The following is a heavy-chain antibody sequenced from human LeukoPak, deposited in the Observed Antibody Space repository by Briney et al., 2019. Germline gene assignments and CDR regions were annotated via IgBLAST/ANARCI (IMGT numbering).Heavy chain of an antibody. V-gene: IGHV3-11*01. D-gene: IGHD1-7*01. J-gene: IGHJ4*02. Sequence: GGSLRLSCAASGFTLSDYYMSWIRPAPGKGLEWVSYSSSSGSTIYYADSVKGRFSISRDNAKNSLYLQMNSRRGEDTAVYYCVRRRNFIDYWGQGTLVTVSS. CDR1: GFTLSDYY. CDR2: SSSSGSTI. CDR3: VRRRNFIDY.